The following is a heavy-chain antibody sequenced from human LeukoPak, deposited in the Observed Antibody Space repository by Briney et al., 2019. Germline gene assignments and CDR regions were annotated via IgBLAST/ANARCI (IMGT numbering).Heavy chain of an antibody. CDR1: GGSFSGYY. Sequence: PSETLSLTCAVYGGSFSGYYWSWIRQPPGKGQEWIGEINHSGSTNYNPSLKSRVTISVDTSKNQFSLKLSSVTAADTAVYYCARGFLTGYPYPTPFDYWGQGTLVTVSS. J-gene: IGHJ4*02. V-gene: IGHV4-34*01. CDR2: INHSGST. CDR3: ARGFLTGYPYPTPFDY. D-gene: IGHD3-9*01.